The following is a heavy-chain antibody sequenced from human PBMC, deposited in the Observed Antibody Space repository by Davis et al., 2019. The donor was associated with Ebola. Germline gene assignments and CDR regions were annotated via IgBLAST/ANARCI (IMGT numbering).Heavy chain of an antibody. V-gene: IGHV4-59*01. Sequence: GSLRLSCTVSGVSLRSYYWTWIRQPPGKGLEWIGSAHYTGYTNFNPSLKSRVSISVATSKNQFSLKLSSVTAADTAVYFCARDGYSSGWSFDYWGQGTLVTVSS. J-gene: IGHJ4*02. D-gene: IGHD6-19*01. CDR2: AHYTGYT. CDR3: ARDGYSSGWSFDY. CDR1: GVSLRSYY.